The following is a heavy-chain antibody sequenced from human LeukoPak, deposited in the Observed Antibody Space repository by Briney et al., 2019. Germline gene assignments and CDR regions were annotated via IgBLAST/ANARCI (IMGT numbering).Heavy chain of an antibody. CDR2: ISGSGGST. CDR1: GFTFSSYA. Sequence: GGSLRLSCAASGFTFSSYAMSWVRQAPGKGLEWVSAISGSGGSTCYADSVKGRFTISRDNSKNTLYLQMNSLRAEDTAVYYCAKIYSGSYGMDFDYWGQGTLVTVSS. D-gene: IGHD1-26*01. CDR3: AKIYSGSYGMDFDY. V-gene: IGHV3-23*01. J-gene: IGHJ4*02.